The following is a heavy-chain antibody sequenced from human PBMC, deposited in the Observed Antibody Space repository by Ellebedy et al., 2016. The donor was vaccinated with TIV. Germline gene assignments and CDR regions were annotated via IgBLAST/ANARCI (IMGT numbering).Heavy chain of an antibody. V-gene: IGHV4-39*07. CDR2: IYNSGST. J-gene: IGHJ4*02. CDR1: GASITSPNSF. D-gene: IGHD5-24*01. Sequence: SETLSLXXTVSGASITSPNSFWGWIRQPPGMGLEWVGSIYNSGSTSYNPSLESRVTISLDTSKNQFSLKLASVTAADTAVYFCARGTGGYNWAYWGPGILVTVSS. CDR3: ARGTGGYNWAY.